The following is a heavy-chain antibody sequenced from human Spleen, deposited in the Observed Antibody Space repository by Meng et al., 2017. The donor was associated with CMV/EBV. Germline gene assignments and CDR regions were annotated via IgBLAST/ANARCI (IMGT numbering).Heavy chain of an antibody. CDR3: ALIAARPRATDY. D-gene: IGHD6-6*01. CDR1: RFTFSTYW. CDR2: INSDGSST. J-gene: IGHJ4*02. V-gene: IGHV3-74*01. Sequence: GGSLRLSCVASRFTFSTYWMHWVRQAPGKGLVWVSRINSDGSSTSYADSVKGRFTISRDNAKNTLYLQMNSLRAEDTAVYYCALIAARPRATDYWGQGTLVTVSS.